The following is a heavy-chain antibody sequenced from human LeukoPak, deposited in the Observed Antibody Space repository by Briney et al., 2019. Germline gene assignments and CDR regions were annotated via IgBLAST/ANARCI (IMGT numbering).Heavy chain of an antibody. Sequence: SETLSLTSTVSGGAINSYYWSWIRQPPGKGLEGIGYIFYSGSTYYNPSFKSRVTISVDTSKSQFSLKLNSVTAADTAVYYCARLPSREYQLAFDYWGQGTLVTVSS. D-gene: IGHD2-2*01. V-gene: IGHV4-59*08. CDR1: GGAINSYY. CDR3: ARLPSREYQLAFDY. J-gene: IGHJ4*02. CDR2: IFYSGST.